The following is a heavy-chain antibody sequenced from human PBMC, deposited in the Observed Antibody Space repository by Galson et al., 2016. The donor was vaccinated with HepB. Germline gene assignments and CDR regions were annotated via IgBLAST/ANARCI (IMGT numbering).Heavy chain of an antibody. V-gene: IGHV3-30-3*01. CDR3: ARASGPAWSSLAY. Sequence: SLRLSCAASGFAFSRFAMHWVRQAPGKGLEWVALISYDGSNTYYPDSVKGRFTISRDNSKNTLFLQMDRLRADDTAVYFCARASGPAWSSLAYGGQGSLVTVSS. D-gene: IGHD2-15*01. J-gene: IGHJ4*02. CDR2: ISYDGSNT. CDR1: GFAFSRFA.